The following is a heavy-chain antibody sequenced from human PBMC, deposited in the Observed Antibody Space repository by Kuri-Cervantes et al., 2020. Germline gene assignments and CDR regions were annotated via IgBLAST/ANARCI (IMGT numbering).Heavy chain of an antibody. V-gene: IGHV4-39*02. Sequence: GSLRLSCTVSGGSISSSSYYWGWIRQPPGKGLEWIGSIYYSGSTYYNPSLKSRVTISVDTSKNQFSLKLSSVTAADTAVYYCAREPYYYDSSGYPRPYFDYWGQGTLVTVSS. D-gene: IGHD3-22*01. CDR2: IYYSGST. CDR3: AREPYYYDSSGYPRPYFDY. CDR1: GGSISSSSYY. J-gene: IGHJ4*02.